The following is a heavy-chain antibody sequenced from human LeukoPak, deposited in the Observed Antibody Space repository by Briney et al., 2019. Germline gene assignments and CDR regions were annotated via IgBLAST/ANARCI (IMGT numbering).Heavy chain of an antibody. Sequence: SSVKVSCKASGGTFSSYAISWVRQAPGQGLEWMGRIIPIFGTANYAQKFQGRVTITTDESTSTAYKELSSLRSEDTAVYYCARSAEPYYFDYWGQGTLVTVSS. CDR3: ARSAEPYYFDY. CDR2: IIPIFGTA. J-gene: IGHJ4*02. V-gene: IGHV1-69*05. CDR1: GGTFSSYA.